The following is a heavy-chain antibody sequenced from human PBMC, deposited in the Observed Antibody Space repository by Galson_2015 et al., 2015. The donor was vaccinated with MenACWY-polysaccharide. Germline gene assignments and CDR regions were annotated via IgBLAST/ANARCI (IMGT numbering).Heavy chain of an antibody. J-gene: IGHJ3*01. Sequence: SLRLSCAASGFTFSSYWMHWVRQAPGEGLVWVSRINTDGSSTSYADSVKGRFTVSRDNAKNTVYLQMNSLRAEDTAVYYCARDPHCGAGCSIHDAFDVRGQGTKVTVSS. CDR3: ARDPHCGAGCSIHDAFDV. CDR2: INTDGSST. V-gene: IGHV3-74*01. CDR1: GFTFSSYW. D-gene: IGHD2-21*02.